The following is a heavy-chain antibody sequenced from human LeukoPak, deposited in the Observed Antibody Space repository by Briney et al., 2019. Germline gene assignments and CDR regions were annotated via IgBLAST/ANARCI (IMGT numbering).Heavy chain of an antibody. J-gene: IGHJ4*02. D-gene: IGHD3/OR15-3a*01. CDR1: GFTFSRYG. V-gene: IGHV3-30*12. CDR3: ARDPDWLYYFDY. CDR2: ISYDGSNK. Sequence: PGGSVRLSWVASGFTFSRYGMHWVRQAPGKGLEWVAVISYDGSNKYYADSVKGRFTISRDNSKNALYLQMNSLRAEDTAVYYCARDPDWLYYFDYWGQGTLVTVSS.